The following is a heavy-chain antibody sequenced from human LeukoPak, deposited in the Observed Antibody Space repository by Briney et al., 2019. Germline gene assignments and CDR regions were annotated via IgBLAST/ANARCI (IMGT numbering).Heavy chain of an antibody. V-gene: IGHV1-69*13. J-gene: IGHJ3*02. D-gene: IGHD1-26*01. Sequence: GASVKVSCKASGGTFISYAISWVRQAPGQGLEWMGGIIPIFGTANYAQKFQGRVTITADESTSTAYMELSSLRSEDTAVYYCARALVGATHAFDIWGQGTMVTVSS. CDR2: IIPIFGTA. CDR1: GGTFISYA. CDR3: ARALVGATHAFDI.